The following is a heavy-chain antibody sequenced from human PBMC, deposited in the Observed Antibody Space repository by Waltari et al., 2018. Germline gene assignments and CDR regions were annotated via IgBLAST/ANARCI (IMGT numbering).Heavy chain of an antibody. J-gene: IGHJ3*02. V-gene: IGHV4-61*01. CDR1: GGSVSSGSYY. CDR2: IYYSGST. Sequence: GPGLVKPSETLSLTCTVSGGSVSSGSYYWSWIRQPPGKGLEWIGYIYYSGSTNYNPSLKSRVTISVDTSKNQFSLKLSSVTAADTAVYYCARDLGNGVYDGDAFDIWGQGTMVTVSS. D-gene: IGHD3-22*01. CDR3: ARDLGNGVYDGDAFDI.